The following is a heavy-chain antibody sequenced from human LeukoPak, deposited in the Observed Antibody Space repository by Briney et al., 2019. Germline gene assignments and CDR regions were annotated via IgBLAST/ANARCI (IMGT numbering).Heavy chain of an antibody. V-gene: IGHV1-2*06. D-gene: IGHD3-22*01. Sequence: GASVKVSCKASGYTFTCYYMHWVRQAPGQGLEWMGRINPNSGGTNYAQKFQGRVAMTRDTSISTAYMELSRLRSDDTAVYYCARDLGYYYDSSGYYENWFDPWGQGTLVTVSS. J-gene: IGHJ5*02. CDR3: ARDLGYYYDSSGYYENWFDP. CDR2: INPNSGGT. CDR1: GYTFTCYY.